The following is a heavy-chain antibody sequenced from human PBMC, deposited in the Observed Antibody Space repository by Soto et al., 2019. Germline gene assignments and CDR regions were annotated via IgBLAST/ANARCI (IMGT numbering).Heavy chain of an antibody. CDR1: GGSVNNNAYS. J-gene: IGHJ6*02. CDR3: ARAPPGPSPRWVL. D-gene: IGHD3-10*01. CDR2: ISSSGRA. Sequence: PSETLSLTCTVSGGSVNNNAYSWTWIRQHPGKGPECIGHISSSGRASYSPSLKSRVAISLDASKNQFSLNLTSVTAADTAVYYCARAPPGPSPRWVLWGQGTTVTVSS. V-gene: IGHV4-31*03.